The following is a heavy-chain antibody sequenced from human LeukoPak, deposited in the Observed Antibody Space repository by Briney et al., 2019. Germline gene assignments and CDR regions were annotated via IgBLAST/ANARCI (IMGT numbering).Heavy chain of an antibody. V-gene: IGHV4-31*03. CDR2: IYDRGST. CDR1: GGSISSGGYY. J-gene: IGHJ4*02. Sequence: SQTLSLTCTVSGGSISSGGYYWSWIRQHPGRGLEWIGYIYDRGSTYYNPSLTSRATVSADRSKNQFSLKLTSVTAADTAVYFCARVGDYFFDYWGQGTLVTVSS. CDR3: ARVGDYFFDY. D-gene: IGHD2-21*02.